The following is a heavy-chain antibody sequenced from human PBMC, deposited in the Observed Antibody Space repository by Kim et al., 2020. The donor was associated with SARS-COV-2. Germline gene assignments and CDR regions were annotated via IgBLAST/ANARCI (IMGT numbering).Heavy chain of an antibody. J-gene: IGHJ6*02. CDR1: GCSISSYY. D-gene: IGHD3-22*01. CDR3: ARFNLGKLFPTHTYYYDSSSYYYYGMDV. V-gene: IGHV4-59*01. CDR2: IYYSGST. Sequence: SETLSLTCTVSGCSISSYYWSWIRQPPGKGLEWIGYIYYSGSTNYNPSLKSRVTISVDTSKNQFSLKLSSVTAADTAVYYCARFNLGKLFPTHTYYYDSSSYYYYGMDVGRQGTTVPVSS.